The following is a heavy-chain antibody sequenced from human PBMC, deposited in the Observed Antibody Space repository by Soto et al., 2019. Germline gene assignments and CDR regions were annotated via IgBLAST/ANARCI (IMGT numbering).Heavy chain of an antibody. CDR2: INPSGGST. J-gene: IGHJ6*02. Sequence: ASVKVSCKASGYTFTSYYMHWVRQAPGQGLEWMGIINPSGGSTSYAQKFQGRVTMTRDTSTSTVYMELSSLRSEDTAVYYCARDYPTRGSYYYYGMAVWGQGTTVTVSS. CDR3: ARDYPTRGSYYYYGMAV. D-gene: IGHD5-12*01. V-gene: IGHV1-46*01. CDR1: GYTFTSYY.